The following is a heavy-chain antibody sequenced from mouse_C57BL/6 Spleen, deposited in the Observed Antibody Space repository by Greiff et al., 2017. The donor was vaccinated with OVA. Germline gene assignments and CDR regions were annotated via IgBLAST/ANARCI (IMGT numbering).Heavy chain of an antibody. V-gene: IGHV1-81*01. Sequence: QVQLQQSGAELARPGASVKLSCKASGYTFTSYGISWVKQRTGQGLEWIGEIYPRSGNTYYNEKFKGKATLTADKSSSTADMELRSLTSEDSAVYFCARGGGITTVVAYYYAMDYWGQGTSVTVSS. CDR3: ARGGGITTVVAYYYAMDY. J-gene: IGHJ4*01. D-gene: IGHD1-1*01. CDR1: GYTFTSYG. CDR2: IYPRSGNT.